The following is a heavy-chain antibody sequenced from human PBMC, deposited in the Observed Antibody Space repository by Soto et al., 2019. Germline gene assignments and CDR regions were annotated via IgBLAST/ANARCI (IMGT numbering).Heavy chain of an antibody. CDR3: VWGNGGPQ. V-gene: IGHV3-7*03. CDR1: DFTFRNYW. J-gene: IGHJ4*02. D-gene: IGHD3-16*01. CDR2: IKPDGSAT. Sequence: PGGSLRLSCATSDFTFRNYWMNWVRQAPGKGLEWVANIKPDGSATSYVDSVKGRFTISRDNVRNSVTLQMNSLRVEDTAVYFCVWGNGGPQWGQGTLVTVSS.